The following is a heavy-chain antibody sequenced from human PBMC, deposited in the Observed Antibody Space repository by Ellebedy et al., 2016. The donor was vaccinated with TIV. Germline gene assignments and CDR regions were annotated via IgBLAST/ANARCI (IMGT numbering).Heavy chain of an antibody. J-gene: IGHJ6*02. CDR2: ISAYNGNT. CDR3: AAPYCSSTSCYVGGNGMDV. CDR1: GYTFTSYG. Sequence: ASVKVSCKASGYTFTSYGISWVRQAPGQGLEWMGWISAYNGNTNYAQKLQGRVTMTTDTSTSTAYMELRSLRSDDTAVYYCAAPYCSSTSCYVGGNGMDVWGQGTTVTVSS. V-gene: IGHV1-18*01. D-gene: IGHD2-2*01.